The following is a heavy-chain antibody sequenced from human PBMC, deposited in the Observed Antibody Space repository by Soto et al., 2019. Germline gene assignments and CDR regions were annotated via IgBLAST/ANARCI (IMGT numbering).Heavy chain of an antibody. CDR2: ISYDGSNK. D-gene: IGHD3-16*01. Sequence: GGSLRLSCAASGFTFSSYGMHWVRQAPGKGLEWVAVISYDGSNKYYADSVKGRFTISRDNSKNTLYLQMNTLRPDDTAVYYCVRGGGAYAGSSLWFDSWGQGTLVTVSS. V-gene: IGHV3-30*03. CDR3: VRGGGAYAGSSLWFDS. J-gene: IGHJ5*01. CDR1: GFTFSSYG.